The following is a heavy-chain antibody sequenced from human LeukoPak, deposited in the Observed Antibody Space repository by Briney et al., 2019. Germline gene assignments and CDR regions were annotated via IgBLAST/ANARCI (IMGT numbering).Heavy chain of an antibody. Sequence: GGSLRLSCAASGFTLSSYAMSWVRQAPGKGLEWVSAISGSGGSTYYADSVKGRFTISRDNSKNTLYLQMNSLRAEDTAVYYCARVPYYYDSSGYLSPTPYYYYGMDVWGQGTTVTVSS. J-gene: IGHJ6*02. V-gene: IGHV3-23*01. CDR2: ISGSGGST. D-gene: IGHD3-22*01. CDR3: ARVPYYYDSSGYLSPTPYYYYGMDV. CDR1: GFTLSSYA.